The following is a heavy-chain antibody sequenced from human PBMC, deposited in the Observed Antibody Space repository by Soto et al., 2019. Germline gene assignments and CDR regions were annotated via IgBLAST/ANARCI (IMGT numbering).Heavy chain of an antibody. CDR1: GGFVSSGNYY. J-gene: IGHJ3*02. CDR3: ARVERGTATTVVDAFDI. CDR2: MSHSGGT. D-gene: IGHD1-1*01. Sequence: QVQLQQWGAGLLKPSETLSLTCAVYGGFVSSGNYYWSWIRQPPGKGLEWIGEMSHSGGTHFNPSLSSRVTLSVDTSKNQFSLKMSSVTAADAALYYCARVERGTATTVVDAFDIWGPGTMVTVSS. V-gene: IGHV4-34*01.